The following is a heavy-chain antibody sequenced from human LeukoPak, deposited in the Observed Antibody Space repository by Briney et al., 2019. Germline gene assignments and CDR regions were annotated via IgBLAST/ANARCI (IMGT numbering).Heavy chain of an antibody. J-gene: IGHJ6*02. CDR3: ARSFSPPRSDYYYYYGMDV. CDR2: IIPIFGTA. V-gene: IGHV1-69*13. Sequence: ASVKVYCKASGGTFSSYAISWVRQAPGQGLEWMGGIIPIFGTANYAQKFQGRVTITADESTSTAYMELSSLRSEDTAVYYCARSFSPPRSDYYYYYGMDVWGQGTTVTVSS. CDR1: GGTFSSYA.